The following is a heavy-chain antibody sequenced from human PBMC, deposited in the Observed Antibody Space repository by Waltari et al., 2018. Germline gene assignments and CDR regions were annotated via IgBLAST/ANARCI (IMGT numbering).Heavy chain of an antibody. Sequence: VQLLESGGGLVQFGGHLRLSCVAPGFNFSSNAMNRVRQAPGKGVEWVSVISGSGGSTDYADSVKGRFTISRDNSKNTLYLQMNNLRVEDTAVYYCASSLYGDYTQIWGRVFDYWGQGTLVTVSS. V-gene: IGHV3-23*01. CDR1: GFNFSSNA. CDR3: ASSLYGDYTQIWGRVFDY. CDR2: ISGSGGST. D-gene: IGHD4-17*01. J-gene: IGHJ4*02.